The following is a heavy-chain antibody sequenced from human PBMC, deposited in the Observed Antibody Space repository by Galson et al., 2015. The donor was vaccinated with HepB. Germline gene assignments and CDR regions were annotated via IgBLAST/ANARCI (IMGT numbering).Heavy chain of an antibody. CDR1: GFIFSSYN. CDR3: VRDQPYRGSYNGRFDY. D-gene: IGHD1-26*01. CDR2: MSTGVKTM. V-gene: IGHV3-48*02. Sequence: SLRLSCAASGFIFSSYNIDWVRQAPGKGLEWVSYMSTGVKTMRYADSVKGRFTISRDNANNLVHLQMNSLRDEDTAVYYCVRDQPYRGSYNGRFDYWGQGTVVTVSS. J-gene: IGHJ4*02.